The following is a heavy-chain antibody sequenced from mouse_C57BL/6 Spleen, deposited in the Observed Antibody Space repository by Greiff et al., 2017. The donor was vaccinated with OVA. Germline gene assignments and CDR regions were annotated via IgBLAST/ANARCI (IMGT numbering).Heavy chain of an antibody. V-gene: IGHV1-50*01. Sequence: QVQLQQPGAELVKPGASVKLSCKASGYTFTSYWMQWVKQRPGQGLEWIGEIDPSDSYTNYNQKFKGKATLTVDTSSSTAYMQLSSLTSEDSAVYYCARGMDYYGSRGCFDYWGQGTTLTVSS. CDR1: GYTFTSYW. CDR3: ARGMDYYGSRGCFDY. D-gene: IGHD1-1*01. J-gene: IGHJ2*01. CDR2: IDPSDSYT.